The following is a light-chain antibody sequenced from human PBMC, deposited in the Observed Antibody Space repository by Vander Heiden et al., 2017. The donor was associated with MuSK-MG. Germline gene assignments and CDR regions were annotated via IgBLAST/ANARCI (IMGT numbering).Light chain of an antibody. V-gene: IGKV3-11*01. J-gene: IGKJ3*01. CDR1: QSVSSY. CDR3: QQRSNWHT. CDR2: DAS. Sequence: EIVLTQSPATLSLSPGERATLSCRASQSVSSYLAWYQQKPGQAPRLLIYDASNRATGIPDRFSGSGSGTDFTLTSSSLEPEDFAVYYGQQRSNWHTFGHGTKVXIK.